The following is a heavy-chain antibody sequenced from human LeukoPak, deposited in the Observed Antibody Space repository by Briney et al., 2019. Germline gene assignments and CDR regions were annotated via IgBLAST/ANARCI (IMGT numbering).Heavy chain of an antibody. CDR1: GFTFSSYW. CDR2: IKQDGSEK. CDR3: AKASGYCSGGSCYHYFDY. V-gene: IGHV3-7*01. Sequence: GKSLRLSCAASGFTFSSYWMSWVRQAPGKGLEWVANIKQDGSEKYYVDSVKGRFTISRDNAKNSLYLQMNSLRAEDTAVYYCAKASGYCSGGSCYHYFDYWGQGTLVTVSS. D-gene: IGHD2-15*01. J-gene: IGHJ4*02.